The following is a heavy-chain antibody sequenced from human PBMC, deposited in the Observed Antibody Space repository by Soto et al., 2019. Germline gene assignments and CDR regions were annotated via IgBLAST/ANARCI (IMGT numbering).Heavy chain of an antibody. CDR1: GFTFSRYS. D-gene: IGHD3-22*01. V-gene: IGHV3-48*02. Sequence: EVQVVESGGGLVQPGGSLRLSCAASGFTFSRYSINWVRQAPGKGLEWVSYISFSGSRIVYADSVKGRFTISRDNAENSVYLQMNRLRDEDTAVYYCVGDRDMEAPMIHGQYWGQGTLVTVSS. CDR3: VGDRDMEAPMIHGQY. CDR2: ISFSGSRI. J-gene: IGHJ4*01.